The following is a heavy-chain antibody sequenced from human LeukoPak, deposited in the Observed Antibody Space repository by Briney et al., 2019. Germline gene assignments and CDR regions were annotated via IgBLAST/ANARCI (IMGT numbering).Heavy chain of an antibody. CDR3: AKGGYGDQTRYYYYFYYMDV. CDR2: IPYDGSNK. V-gene: IGHV3-30*04. D-gene: IGHD4-17*01. J-gene: IGHJ6*03. CDR1: GFTFSSYA. Sequence: PGGSLRLSCAASGFTFSSYAMHWVRQAPGKGLEWVAFIPYDGSNKNYADSVKGRFTISRDNSKNTLYLQMNSLRPEDTAVYYCAKGGYGDQTRYYYYFYYMDVWGKGTTVTISS.